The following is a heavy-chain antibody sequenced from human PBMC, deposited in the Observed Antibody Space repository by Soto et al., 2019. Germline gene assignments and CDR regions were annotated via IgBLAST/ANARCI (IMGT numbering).Heavy chain of an antibody. V-gene: IGHV3-30-3*01. CDR1: AFTFSSYS. D-gene: IGHD3-22*01. CDR3: ARSFETLVLIRAFWFDP. CDR2: TSYDGGNK. J-gene: IGHJ5*02. Sequence: QVQLVESGGGVVQPGRSLRLSCAASAFTFSSYSMHWVRQAPGKGLEWVAVTSYDGGNKYYADSAKGRFTISRDNSKNTLSLQMNSLRPEDTAVYYCARSFETLVLIRAFWFDPWGQGTLVTVSS.